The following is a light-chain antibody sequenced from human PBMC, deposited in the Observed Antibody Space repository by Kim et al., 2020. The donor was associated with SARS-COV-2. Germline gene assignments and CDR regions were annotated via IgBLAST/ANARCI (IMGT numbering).Light chain of an antibody. CDR2: WAS. CDR1: QSVLYSSNNKNY. J-gene: IGKJ2*01. CDR3: QQYYSTPT. V-gene: IGKV4-1*01. Sequence: DIVMTQSPDSLAVSLGGRATINCKSSQSVLYSSNNKNYLAWYQQKAGQPPKVLIYWASTRESGVPDRFSGSGSGTDFTLTISSLQAEDVAVYYCQQYYSTPTFGQGTKLEI.